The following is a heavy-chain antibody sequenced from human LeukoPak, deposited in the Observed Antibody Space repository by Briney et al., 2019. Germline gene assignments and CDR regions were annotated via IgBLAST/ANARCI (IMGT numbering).Heavy chain of an antibody. J-gene: IGHJ4*02. D-gene: IGHD6-13*01. CDR3: ASSYSSSWYGY. CDR1: GFTFSSYA. Sequence: GGSLRLSCAASGFTFSSYAMSWVRQAPGKGLEWVSVIYSNGNTYHADSVKGRFTISRDNSKNTLFLQMNSLRAEDTAVYYCASSYSSSWYGYWGQGTLVTVSS. CDR2: IYSNGNT. V-gene: IGHV3-66*01.